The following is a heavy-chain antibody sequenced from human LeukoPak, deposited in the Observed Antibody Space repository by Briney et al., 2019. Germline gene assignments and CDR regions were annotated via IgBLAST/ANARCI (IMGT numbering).Heavy chain of an antibody. Sequence: GGPLRLSCAASGFTFDDYAMHWVRQAPGKGLEWVSLISGDGGSTYYADSVKGRFTISRDNSKNSLYLQMNSLRTEDTALYYCAKDVSVDIVAMPTKASDYWGQGTLVTVSS. CDR1: GFTFDDYA. J-gene: IGHJ4*02. V-gene: IGHV3-43*02. CDR3: AKDVSVDIVAMPTKASDY. CDR2: ISGDGGST. D-gene: IGHD5-12*01.